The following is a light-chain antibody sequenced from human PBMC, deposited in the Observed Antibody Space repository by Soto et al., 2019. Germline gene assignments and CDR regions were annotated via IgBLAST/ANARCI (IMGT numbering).Light chain of an antibody. Sequence: IVRSQSPSTLSLSPGERSGRSVRASQSVSSNLAWYQQKPGQAPRLLIYGASTRATGIPDRFSGSGSGTDFTLTISRLEPEDFAVYYCQQFDGSPRTFGQGTKVDIK. CDR3: QQFDGSPRT. J-gene: IGKJ1*01. V-gene: IGKV3-20*01. CDR1: QSVSSN. CDR2: GAS.